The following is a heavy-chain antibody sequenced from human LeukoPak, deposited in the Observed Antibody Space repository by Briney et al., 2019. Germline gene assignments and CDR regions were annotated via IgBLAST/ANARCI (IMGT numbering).Heavy chain of an antibody. CDR2: THASGTT. Sequence: ASETLSLTCNVSGGSISSYFWTWIRQPAGKGLEWIGRTHASGTTNYNSSLKSRVSMSVDTSKNQFSLKLTSVTAADTAVYFCARDGADVYGRAFDYWGQGTLVSVSS. CDR3: ARDGADVYGRAFDY. D-gene: IGHD3-10*01. V-gene: IGHV4-4*07. CDR1: GGSISSYF. J-gene: IGHJ4*02.